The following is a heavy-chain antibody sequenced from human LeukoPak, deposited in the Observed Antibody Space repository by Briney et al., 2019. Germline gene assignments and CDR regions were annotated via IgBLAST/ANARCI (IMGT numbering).Heavy chain of an antibody. D-gene: IGHD6-13*01. CDR3: ARGLDRIAAAGTVGY. Sequence: GGSLRLSCAASGFTFSSYAMHWVRQAPGKGLEWVAVISYDGSNKYYADSVKGRFTISRDNSKNTLHLQMNSLRAEDTAVYYCARGLDRIAAAGTVGYWGQGTLVTVSS. CDR1: GFTFSSYA. CDR2: ISYDGSNK. J-gene: IGHJ4*02. V-gene: IGHV3-30-3*01.